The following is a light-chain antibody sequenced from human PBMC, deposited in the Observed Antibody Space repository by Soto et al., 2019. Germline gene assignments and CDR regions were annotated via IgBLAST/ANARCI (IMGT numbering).Light chain of an antibody. CDR2: DSS. V-gene: IGKV3-11*01. CDR3: QQRGNWPLYT. CDR1: QGLGTY. J-gene: IGKJ2*01. Sequence: EIVLTQSPATLSLSPGETATLSCRASQGLGTYLAWYQQKPGQAPRLLIYDSSRRAAGLPDRFSGSGSGTDFTLIISSLEPEDFAVYYCQQRGNWPLYTFGQGTKLE.